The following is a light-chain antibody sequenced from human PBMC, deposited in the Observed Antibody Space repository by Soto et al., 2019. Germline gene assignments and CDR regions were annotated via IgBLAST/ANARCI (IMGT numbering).Light chain of an antibody. CDR3: QQRSNWLRYT. V-gene: IGKV3-11*01. J-gene: IGKJ2*01. CDR2: DAS. CDR1: QSVSSY. Sequence: EIVLTQSPATLSLSPGERATLSCRASQSVSSYLAWYQQKPGQAPRLLIYDASNRATGIPARFSGGGSGTDFTLTISSLEPEDFAVYYCQQRSNWLRYTFGQGTKLEIK.